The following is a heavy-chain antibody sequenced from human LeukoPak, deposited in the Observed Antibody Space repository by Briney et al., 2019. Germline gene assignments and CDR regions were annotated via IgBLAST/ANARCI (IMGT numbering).Heavy chain of an antibody. CDR1: GVTFSSYS. Sequence: PGGPLRLSCAASGVTFSSYSMNWVRQAPGKGREWVSYISSSSSTIYYADSVKGRFTISRDNAKNSLYLQMNSLRAEDTAVYYCASDNIYSSGWFGYWGQGTLFTVSS. V-gene: IGHV3-48*01. J-gene: IGHJ5*01. D-gene: IGHD6-19*01. CDR2: ISSSSSTI. CDR3: ASDNIYSSGWFGY.